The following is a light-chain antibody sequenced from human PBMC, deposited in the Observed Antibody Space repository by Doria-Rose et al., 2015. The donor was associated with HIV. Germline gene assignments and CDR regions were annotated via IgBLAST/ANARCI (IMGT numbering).Light chain of an antibody. CDR1: SSDVGGYDL. CDR2: EVS. J-gene: IGLJ2*01. CDR3: SSFAGSNIFLV. V-gene: IGLV2-8*01. Sequence: QPVLTQPPSASGSPGQSVTISCTGTSSDVGGYDLVSWYQQHPGKAPKVMIYEVSKRPSGVPDRFSGSKSGNTASLTVSGLQAEDEAEYYCSSFAGSNIFLVFGGGTMLTVL.